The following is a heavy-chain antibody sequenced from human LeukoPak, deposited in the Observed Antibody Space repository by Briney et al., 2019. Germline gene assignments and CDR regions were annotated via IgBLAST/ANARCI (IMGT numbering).Heavy chain of an antibody. Sequence: SETLSLTCTVSGYSISSGSYWGWIRQPPGKGLEWIGSIYHSGSTYYNPSLKSRVTISVDASKNQFSLNLSSVTAADTAVYYCARGGRFGPRQQLVYFDYWGQGTLVTVSS. V-gene: IGHV4-38-2*02. CDR3: ARGGRFGPRQQLVYFDY. CDR1: GYSISSGSY. J-gene: IGHJ4*02. D-gene: IGHD6-13*01. CDR2: IYHSGST.